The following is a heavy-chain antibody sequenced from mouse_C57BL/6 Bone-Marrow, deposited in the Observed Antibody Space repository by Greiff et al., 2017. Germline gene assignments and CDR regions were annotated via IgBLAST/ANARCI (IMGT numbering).Heavy chain of an antibody. CDR2: IYPRDGST. V-gene: IGHV1-85*01. CDR1: GYTFTSYD. CDR3: ARPYGSGCRYFDY. J-gene: IGHJ2*01. Sequence: QVQLQQSGPELVKPGASVKLSCKASGYTFTSYDINWVKQRPGQGLEWIGWIYPRDGSTKYNEKFKGKATLTVDTSSSTAYMELHSLTSEDSAVYFCARPYGSGCRYFDYWGQGTTLTVSS. D-gene: IGHD1-1*01.